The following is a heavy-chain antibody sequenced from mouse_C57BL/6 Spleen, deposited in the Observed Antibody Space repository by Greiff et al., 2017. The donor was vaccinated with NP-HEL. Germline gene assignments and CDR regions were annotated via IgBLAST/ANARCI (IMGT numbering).Heavy chain of an antibody. J-gene: IGHJ4*01. CDR1: GYTFTSYW. D-gene: IGHD3-2*02. CDR3: ARDSSGYHYYAMDY. Sequence: QVQLQQPGAELVRPGSSVKLSCKASGYTFTSYWMHWVKQRPIQGLEWIGNIDPSDSETHYNQKFKDKATLTVDKSSSTAYMQLSSLTSEDSAVYYCARDSSGYHYYAMDYWGQGTSVTVSS. V-gene: IGHV1-52*01. CDR2: IDPSDSET.